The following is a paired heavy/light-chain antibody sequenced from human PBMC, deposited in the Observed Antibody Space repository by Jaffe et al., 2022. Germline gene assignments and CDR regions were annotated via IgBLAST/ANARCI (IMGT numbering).Heavy chain of an antibody. D-gene: IGHD3-3*01. Sequence: QVQLVESGGGVVQPGGSLRLSCAASGFTFSYYGMQWVRQAPGKGLEWVSFIRYDGSNKYYGDSVKGRFTISRDNSRNTLYLQMDSLRPEDTAVYYCAKDPDWRGSVKYYMDVWGKGTAVTVSS. CDR1: GFTFSYYG. J-gene: IGHJ6*03. CDR2: IRYDGSNK. V-gene: IGHV3-30*02. CDR3: AKDPDWRGSVKYYMDV.
Light chain of an antibody. CDR2: TTN. Sequence: QTVVTQEPSFSVSPGGTVTLTCGLSSGSVSTSYYPSWYQQTPGQAPRTLIYTTNTRSSGVPDRFSGSILGNKAALTITGAQADDECDYYCVLYMGSGIWVFGGGTKLTVL. CDR3: VLYMGSGIWV. V-gene: IGLV8-61*01. J-gene: IGLJ3*02. CDR1: SGSVSTSYY.